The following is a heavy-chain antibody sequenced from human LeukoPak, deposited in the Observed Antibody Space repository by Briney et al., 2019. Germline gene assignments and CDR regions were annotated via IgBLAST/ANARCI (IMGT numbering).Heavy chain of an antibody. V-gene: IGHV1-69*05. D-gene: IGHD5-18*01. CDR3: ARLRGYSYGLREYYFDY. CDR1: GGTFSSYA. CDR2: IIPIFGTA. J-gene: IGHJ4*02. Sequence: SVXVSCKASGGTFSSYAISWVRQAPGQGLEWMGGIIPIFGTANYAQKFQGRVTITTDESTSTAYMELSSLRSEDTAVYYCARLRGYSYGLREYYFDYWGQGTLVTVSS.